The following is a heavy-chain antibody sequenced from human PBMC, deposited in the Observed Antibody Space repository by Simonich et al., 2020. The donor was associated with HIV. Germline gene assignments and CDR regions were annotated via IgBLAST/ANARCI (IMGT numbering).Heavy chain of an antibody. Sequence: QVTLKESGPALVKPTQTLTLTCTFSGFSLSPSGMRVSWIRQPPGKALEWLARIDWDDDKFYSTSLNTRLTISKDTSKNQVVLTMTNMDPVDTATYYCARTPIIRGIIVAFDIWGQGTMVTVSS. V-gene: IGHV2-70*04. CDR1: GFSLSPSGMR. D-gene: IGHD3-10*01. CDR2: IDWDDDK. J-gene: IGHJ3*02. CDR3: ARTPIIRGIIVAFDI.